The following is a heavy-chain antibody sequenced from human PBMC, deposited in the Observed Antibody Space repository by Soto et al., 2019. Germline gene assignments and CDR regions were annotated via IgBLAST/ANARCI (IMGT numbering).Heavy chain of an antibody. Sequence: ASVKVSCKASGGTFSSYAISWVRRAPGQGLEWMGGIIPIFGTANYAQKFQGRVTITADESTSTAYMELSSLRSEDTAVYYCAIWSGYRWLFDYWGQGTLVTVSS. V-gene: IGHV1-69*13. CDR2: IIPIFGTA. CDR1: GGTFSSYA. CDR3: AIWSGYRWLFDY. J-gene: IGHJ4*02. D-gene: IGHD3-3*01.